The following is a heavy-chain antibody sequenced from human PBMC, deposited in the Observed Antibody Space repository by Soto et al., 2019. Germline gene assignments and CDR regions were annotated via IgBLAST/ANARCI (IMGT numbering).Heavy chain of an antibody. CDR1: GVTFNKYH. V-gene: IGHV3-23*01. D-gene: IGHD3-10*01. CDR3: ATIPWEDYLVRG. Sequence: EVQLLESGGGLLHPGGSLGLSCAASGVTFNKYHWSWVRQAPGKGLGWVSGINARGDGTYYADSMRGRCTISRDNSKNMVYLQMNSLRVEDTAIYYCATIPWEDYLVRGWGQGTLVSVSS. CDR2: INARGDGT. J-gene: IGHJ4*02.